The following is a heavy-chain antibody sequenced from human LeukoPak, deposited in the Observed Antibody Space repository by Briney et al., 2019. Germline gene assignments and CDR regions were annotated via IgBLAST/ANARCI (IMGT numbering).Heavy chain of an antibody. CDR3: ARGIDDDGDNWFDP. CDR2: ISSSSYI. Sequence: SGGSLRLSCAASGFTFSSYSMNWVRQAPGKGLEWVSSISSSSYIYYADSVKGRFTISRDNAKNSLYLQMNSLRAEDTAVYYCARGIDDDGDNWFDPWGQGTLVTVSS. J-gene: IGHJ5*02. CDR1: GFTFSSYS. D-gene: IGHD1-1*01. V-gene: IGHV3-21*01.